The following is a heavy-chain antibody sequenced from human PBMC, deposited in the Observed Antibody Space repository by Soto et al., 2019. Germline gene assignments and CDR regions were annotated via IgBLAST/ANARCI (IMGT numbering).Heavy chain of an antibody. CDR2: IYPGDSDT. D-gene: IGHD3-22*01. Sequence: ESLKISCKGSGYSFTSYWIGWVRQMPGKGLEWMGIIYPGDSDTRYSPSFQGRVTISADKSISTAYLQWSSLKASDTAMYYCARHYLNYHASSGPIDYWGQGILVSVS. CDR1: GYSFTSYW. CDR3: ARHYLNYHASSGPIDY. V-gene: IGHV5-51*01. J-gene: IGHJ4*02.